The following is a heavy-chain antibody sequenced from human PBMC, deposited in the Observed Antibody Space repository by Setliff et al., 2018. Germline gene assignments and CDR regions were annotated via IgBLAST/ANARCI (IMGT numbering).Heavy chain of an antibody. Sequence: SETLSLTCAVYGGSLSGYYWTWIRQPPGKGLEWIGEIDHSGRTNYNPSLRSRVTISLDTSKQQFSLNLISVTAADTAVYYCARYGGGHFWFFGLWGRGTLVAVSS. CDR1: GGSLSGYY. CDR2: IDHSGRT. J-gene: IGHJ2*01. D-gene: IGHD2-15*01. CDR3: ARYGGGHFWFFGL. V-gene: IGHV4-34*01.